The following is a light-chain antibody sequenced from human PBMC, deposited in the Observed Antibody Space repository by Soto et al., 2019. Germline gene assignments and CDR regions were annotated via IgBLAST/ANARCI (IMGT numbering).Light chain of an antibody. CDR3: QQRSNWPVT. V-gene: IGKV3-11*01. CDR1: QSVSSY. CDR2: DAS. Sequence: EIVLTQSPGTLSLSPGERATLSCRASQSVSSYLAWYQQKPGQAPRLLIYDASTRATGISARFSGSGSGTDFTLTISSLEPEDFAVYSCQQRSNWPVTFGQGTMV. J-gene: IGKJ1*01.